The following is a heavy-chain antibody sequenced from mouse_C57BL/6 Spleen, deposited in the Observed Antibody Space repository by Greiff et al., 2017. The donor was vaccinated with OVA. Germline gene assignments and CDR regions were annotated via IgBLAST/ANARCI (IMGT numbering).Heavy chain of an antibody. CDR3: ARDNGYSNYLYFDG. Sequence: EVQRVESGGGLVKPGGSLKLSCAASGFTFSSYAMSWVRQTPEKRLEWVATISDGGSYTYYPDNVKGRFTISRDNAKNNLYLQMSHLKSDDKAMYYCARDNGYSNYLYFDGWGTGTTVTVSS. CDR2: ISDGGSYT. V-gene: IGHV5-4*01. D-gene: IGHD2-5*01. J-gene: IGHJ1*03. CDR1: GFTFSSYA.